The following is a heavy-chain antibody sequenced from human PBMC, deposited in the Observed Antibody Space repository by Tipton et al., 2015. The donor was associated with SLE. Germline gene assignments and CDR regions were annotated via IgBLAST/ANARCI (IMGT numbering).Heavy chain of an antibody. V-gene: IGHV4-59*06. CDR3: VRQEGISARGGDF. CDR1: GGSLSHYF. J-gene: IGHJ4*02. D-gene: IGHD6-6*01. CDR2: SYYSGST. Sequence: TLSLTCEVNGGSLSHYFWSWIRQHPGKGLEWIGDSYYSGSTSYNPSLRSRVTISLDTSKNQFSLKLSSVTAADTAVYYCVRQEGISARGGDFWGQGTLVTVSS.